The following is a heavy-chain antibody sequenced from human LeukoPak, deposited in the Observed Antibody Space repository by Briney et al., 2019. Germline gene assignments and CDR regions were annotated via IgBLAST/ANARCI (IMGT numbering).Heavy chain of an antibody. CDR2: INWNGGST. Sequence: GGSLRLSCAASGFTFDDYGMSWVRQAPGKGLEWVSGINWNGGSTGYADSVKGRFTISRDNAKNSLYLQMNSLRAEDTALYYCARDRPRYYDSSGYYPGVIDYWGQGTLVTVSS. D-gene: IGHD3-22*01. J-gene: IGHJ4*02. CDR1: GFTFDDYG. CDR3: ARDRPRYYDSSGYYPGVIDY. V-gene: IGHV3-20*04.